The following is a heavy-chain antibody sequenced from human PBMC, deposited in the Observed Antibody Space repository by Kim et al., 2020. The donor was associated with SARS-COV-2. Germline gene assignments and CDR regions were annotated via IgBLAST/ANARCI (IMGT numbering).Heavy chain of an antibody. V-gene: IGHV4-59*01. CDR1: GGSISSYY. D-gene: IGHD3-9*01. Sequence: SETLSLTCTVSGGSISSYYWSWIRQPPGKGLEWIGYIYYSGSTNYNPSLKSRVTISVDTSKNQFSLKLSSVTAADTAVYYCAREGHYDILTGYYRGGWFDPWGQGTLVTVSS. J-gene: IGHJ5*02. CDR2: IYYSGST. CDR3: AREGHYDILTGYYRGGWFDP.